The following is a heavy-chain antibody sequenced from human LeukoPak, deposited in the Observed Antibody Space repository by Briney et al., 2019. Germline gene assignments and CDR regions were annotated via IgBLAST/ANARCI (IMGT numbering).Heavy chain of an antibody. J-gene: IGHJ6*03. Sequence: GGSLRLSCAASGFTFSSYSMNWVRQAPGKGLEWVSSISSSSSYIYYADSVKGRFTISRDNAKNSLYLQMNSLRAEDTAVYYCARDPRLSVHYYYYYMDVWGKGTTVTVSS. CDR1: GFTFSSYS. V-gene: IGHV3-21*01. CDR3: ARDPRLSVHYYYYYMDV. CDR2: ISSSSSYI.